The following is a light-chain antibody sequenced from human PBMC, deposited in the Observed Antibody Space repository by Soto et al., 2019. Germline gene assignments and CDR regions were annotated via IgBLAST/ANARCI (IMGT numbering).Light chain of an antibody. Sequence: EIVLTQSPGTLSLSPGERATLSCRSSQSVNSNYLAWYQQKPGQAPRLLIYAASSRAAGFPDRFSGSGSETGFTLTISRLEPEDFAVYYCQQYGGSPWTFGQGTKVEIK. V-gene: IGKV3-20*01. CDR2: AAS. CDR3: QQYGGSPWT. CDR1: QSVNSNY. J-gene: IGKJ1*01.